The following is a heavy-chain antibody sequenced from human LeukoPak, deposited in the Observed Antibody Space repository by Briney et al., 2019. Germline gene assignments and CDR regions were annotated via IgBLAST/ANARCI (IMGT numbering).Heavy chain of an antibody. J-gene: IGHJ5*02. CDR2: ISSSSSYI. CDR1: GFTFSSYS. D-gene: IGHD3-10*01. CDR3: AKVPRRTYYYGSGSYSWFDP. V-gene: IGHV3-21*04. Sequence: GGSLRLSCAASGFTFSSYSMNWVRQAPGKGLEWVSSISSSSSYIYYADSVKGRFTISRDNAKNSLYLQMNSLRAEDTAVYYCAKVPRRTYYYGSGSYSWFDPWGQGTLVTVSS.